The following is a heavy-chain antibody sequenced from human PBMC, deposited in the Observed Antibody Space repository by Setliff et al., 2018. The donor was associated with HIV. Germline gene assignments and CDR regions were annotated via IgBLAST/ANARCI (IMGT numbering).Heavy chain of an antibody. J-gene: IGHJ3*01. CDR3: ARGPTD. V-gene: IGHV1-2*02. D-gene: IGHD4-17*01. CDR1: GYTFTAYH. CDR2: INPKTGDT. Sequence: ASVKVSCKASGYTFTAYHLHWVRQAPGQGLESMGWINPKTGDTKYVQKSQGRVTMTRDTSIKTAYMEVSRLRSDDTAVYYCARGPTDWGQGTMVTV.